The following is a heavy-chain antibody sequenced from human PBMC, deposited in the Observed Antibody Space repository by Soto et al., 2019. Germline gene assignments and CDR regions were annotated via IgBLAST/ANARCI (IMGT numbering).Heavy chain of an antibody. V-gene: IGHV1-18*04. CDR2: ISAYNGNT. Sequence: GASVKVSCKASGYTFTSYGISWVRQAPGQGLEWMGWISAYNGNTNYAQKLQGRVTMTTDTSTSTAYMELRSLRSDDTAVYYCARDSAFSGDNYFQHWGQGTLVTVSS. J-gene: IGHJ1*01. CDR3: ARDSAFSGDNYFQH. D-gene: IGHD6-19*01. CDR1: GYTFTSYG.